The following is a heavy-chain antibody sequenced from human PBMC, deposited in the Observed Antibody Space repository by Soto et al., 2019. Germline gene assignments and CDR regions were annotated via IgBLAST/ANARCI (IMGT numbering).Heavy chain of an antibody. Sequence: SLRLSCAASGFTFNTYHMHWVRQAPGKGLEWVALIWNDGTNKWYADSVKGRFTISRDNSKNTLYLQMNTLRVEDTAVYYCAKDTYYYDRSGYYTYDHWGQGTQVTVSS. CDR3: AKDTYYYDRSGYYTYDH. D-gene: IGHD3-22*01. V-gene: IGHV3-33*06. CDR1: GFTFNTYH. J-gene: IGHJ4*02. CDR2: IWNDGTNK.